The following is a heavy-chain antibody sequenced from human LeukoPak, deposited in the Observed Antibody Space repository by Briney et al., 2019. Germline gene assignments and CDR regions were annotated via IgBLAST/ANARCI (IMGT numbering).Heavy chain of an antibody. Sequence: ASVKVSCKASGYTFTSYGISWVRQAPGQGLEWMGWISAYNGNTNYAQKLQGRITMTTDTSTSTVYMELRSLRSDDTAVYYCAREVTQYENPDYWGQGTLVTVSS. CDR2: ISAYNGNT. V-gene: IGHV1-18*01. CDR1: GYTFTSYG. CDR3: AREVTQYENPDY. J-gene: IGHJ4*02. D-gene: IGHD2/OR15-2a*01.